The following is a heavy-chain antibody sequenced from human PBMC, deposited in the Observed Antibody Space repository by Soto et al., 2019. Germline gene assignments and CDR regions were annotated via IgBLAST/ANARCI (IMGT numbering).Heavy chain of an antibody. J-gene: IGHJ3*02. V-gene: IGHV1-3*01. Sequence: ASVKFSCKASGYTFTSYAMHWVRQAPGQRLEWMGWINAGNGNTKYSQKFQGRVTITRDTSASTAYMELSSLRSEDTAVYYCARDSGYNWNYDAFDIWGQGTMVT. CDR2: INAGNGNT. CDR1: GYTFTSYA. D-gene: IGHD1-7*01. CDR3: ARDSGYNWNYDAFDI.